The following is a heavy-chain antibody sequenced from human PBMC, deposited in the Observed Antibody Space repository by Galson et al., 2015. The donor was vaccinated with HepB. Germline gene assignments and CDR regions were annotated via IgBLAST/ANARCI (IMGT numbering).Heavy chain of an antibody. CDR2: IKQDGSEK. CDR3: AREQLKGIAVDY. J-gene: IGHJ4*02. D-gene: IGHD6-19*01. V-gene: IGHV3-7*03. CDR1: GFTFSRYW. Sequence: SLRLSCAASGFTFSRYWMSWVRQAPGKGLEWVANIKQDGSEKYYVDSVKGRFTISRDNAKNSLYLQMNSLRAEDTAVYYCAREQLKGIAVDYWGQGTLVTVSS.